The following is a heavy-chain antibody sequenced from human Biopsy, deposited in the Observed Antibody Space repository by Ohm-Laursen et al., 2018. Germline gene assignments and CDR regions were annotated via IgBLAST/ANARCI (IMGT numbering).Heavy chain of an antibody. J-gene: IGHJ6*02. V-gene: IGHV4-34*01. CDR3: VRGVDYYDPYHYYALDV. CDR2: INHSGRT. Sequence: TLSLTCAMYGESFNGYYWSWIRQTPGKGLEWIGEINHSGRTNYNPSLKSRVTISVDTSKNQFSLKLRSVTAADTAVYYCVRGVDYYDPYHYYALDVWGQGTTVTVSS. D-gene: IGHD3-22*01. CDR1: GESFNGYY.